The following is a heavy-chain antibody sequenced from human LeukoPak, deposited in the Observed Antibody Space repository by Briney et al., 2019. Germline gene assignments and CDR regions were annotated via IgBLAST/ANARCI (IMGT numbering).Heavy chain of an antibody. CDR1: GYNFISYY. CDR3: AREDVVLVDAVRYYYYGMDV. V-gene: IGHV1-46*01. D-gene: IGHD2-8*01. J-gene: IGHJ6*02. CDR2: INPSGGST. Sequence: ASVKGSCKASGYNFISYYMRWVRQAPGQGLEWMGIINPSGGSTSYAQKFQDRVTMTRDTSTSTVYMELSSLKSEDTAVYYCAREDVVLVDAVRYYYYGMDVWGQGTTVTVSS.